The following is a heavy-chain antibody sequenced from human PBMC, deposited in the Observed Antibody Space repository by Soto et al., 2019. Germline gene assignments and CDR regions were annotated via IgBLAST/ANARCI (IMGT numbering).Heavy chain of an antibody. D-gene: IGHD6-19*01. J-gene: IGHJ5*02. V-gene: IGHV1-2*02. CDR3: ARHRDRTSYNIEVGFDP. Sequence: GASVKVSCKASGYTFTGYYMHWVRQAPGQGLEWMGWINPNSGGTNYAQKFQGRVTMTRDTSISTAYMELSRLRSDDTAVYYCARHRDRTSYNIEVGFDPWGQGTLVTVSS. CDR2: INPNSGGT. CDR1: GYTFTGYY.